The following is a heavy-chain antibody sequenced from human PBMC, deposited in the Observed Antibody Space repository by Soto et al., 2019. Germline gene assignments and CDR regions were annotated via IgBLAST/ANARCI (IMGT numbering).Heavy chain of an antibody. Sequence: EVQLVESGGGLVQPGGSLRLSCAASGFTFSSYSMNWVRQAPGKGLEWVSYISSSSSTIYYADSVKGRFTISRDNAKNSLYLQMNSLRDEDTAVYYCARDSIAAAGFLLFDYWGQGTLVTVSS. V-gene: IGHV3-48*02. CDR1: GFTFSSYS. J-gene: IGHJ4*02. CDR3: ARDSIAAAGFLLFDY. D-gene: IGHD6-13*01. CDR2: ISSSSSTI.